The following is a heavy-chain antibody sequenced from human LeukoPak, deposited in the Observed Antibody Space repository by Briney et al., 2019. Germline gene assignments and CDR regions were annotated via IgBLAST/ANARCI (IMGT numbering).Heavy chain of an antibody. J-gene: IGHJ3*02. Sequence: SETLSLTCTVSGGSISSYYWSWIRQPPGKGLEWFGYIYTSGSTNYNPSLKSRVTISVDTSKNQFSLKLSSVTAADTAVYYCARQRSRLRIVGAADAFDIWGQGTMVTVSS. CDR1: GGSISSYY. CDR2: IYTSGST. D-gene: IGHD1-26*01. CDR3: ARQRSRLRIVGAADAFDI. V-gene: IGHV4-4*09.